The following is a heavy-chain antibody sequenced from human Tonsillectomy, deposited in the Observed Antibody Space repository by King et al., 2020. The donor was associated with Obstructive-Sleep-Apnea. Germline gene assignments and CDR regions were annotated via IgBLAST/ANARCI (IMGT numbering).Heavy chain of an antibody. J-gene: IGHJ4*02. D-gene: IGHD3-22*01. V-gene: IGHV3-43D*03. CDR1: GFTFDDYA. CDR3: GKTIIGYSESTGYLDC. CDR2: ISRDGGST. Sequence: VQLVESGGVVVQPGGSLRLSCAASGFTFDDYAMHWVRQAPGKGLEWVSLISRDGGSTYYADTVKGRFTISRDNSKNSLYLQMNSLRAEDTALYCWGKTIIGYSESTGYLDCWGQGTLVTVSS.